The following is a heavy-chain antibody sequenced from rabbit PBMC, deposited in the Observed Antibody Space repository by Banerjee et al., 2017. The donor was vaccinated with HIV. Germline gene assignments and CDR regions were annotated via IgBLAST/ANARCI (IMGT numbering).Heavy chain of an antibody. V-gene: IGHV1S47*01. Sequence: QEELVESGGGLVKPGGSLKLSCKASGIDFSSYGIHWVRQAPGKGLEWIAYIYPGFGIKNYADSMKVRFTVSSDNAQNTVFLQMTSLTASDTATYFCARDLVAAIGWNINLWGPGTLVTVS. CDR3: ARDLVAAIGWNINL. J-gene: IGHJ4*01. CDR1: GIDFSSYG. CDR2: IYPGFGIK. D-gene: IGHD5-1*01.